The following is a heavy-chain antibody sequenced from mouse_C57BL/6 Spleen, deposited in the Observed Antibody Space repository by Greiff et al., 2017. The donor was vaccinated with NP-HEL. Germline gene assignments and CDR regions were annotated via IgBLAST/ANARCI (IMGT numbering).Heavy chain of an antibody. CDR3: AEARTVPYAMDY. J-gene: IGHJ4*01. CDR2: IDPSDSET. Sequence: QVQLQQPGAELVRPGSSVKLSCKASGYTFTSYWMHWVKQRPIQGLEWIGNIDPSDSETHYNQKFKDKATLTVDKSSSTAYMQLSSLTSEDSAVYDCAEARTVPYAMDYWGQGTSVTVSS. V-gene: IGHV1-52*01. CDR1: GYTFTSYW. D-gene: IGHD1-1*01.